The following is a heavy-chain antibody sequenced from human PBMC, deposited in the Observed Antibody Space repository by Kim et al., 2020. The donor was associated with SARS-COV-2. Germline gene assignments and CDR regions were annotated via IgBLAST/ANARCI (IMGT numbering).Heavy chain of an antibody. D-gene: IGHD3-10*01. J-gene: IGHJ5*02. V-gene: IGHV4-31*03. CDR1: GGSISSGGYY. CDR3: ARESLGSGSKYNWFDP. CDR2: IYSSGST. Sequence: SETLSLTCTVSGGSISSGGYYWSWIRQHPGKGLEWIGYIYSSGSTYYNPSLKSRVTISVDTSKNQFSLKLSSVTAADTAVYYCARESLGSGSKYNWFDPWGQGTLVTVSS.